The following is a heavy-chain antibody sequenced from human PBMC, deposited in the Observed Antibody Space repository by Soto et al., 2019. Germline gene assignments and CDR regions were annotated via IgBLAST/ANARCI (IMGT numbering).Heavy chain of an antibody. CDR3: VRGGGGGLFDP. V-gene: IGHV3-11*06. CDR2: ISPGSRYP. D-gene: IGHD2-15*01. Sequence: GGSLRLSCASSGFTFGDSYISWIRQAPGKGLEWLSYISPGSRYPAYADSVKGRFTISRDNAKRSLYLQMMSLTAEDTAIYYCVRGGGGGLFDPWGQGTMVTVSS. CDR1: GFTFGDSY. J-gene: IGHJ5*02.